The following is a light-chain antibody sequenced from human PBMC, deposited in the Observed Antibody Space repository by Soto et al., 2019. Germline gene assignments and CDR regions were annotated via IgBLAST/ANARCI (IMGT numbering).Light chain of an antibody. V-gene: IGKV3-15*01. J-gene: IGKJ2*01. Sequence: EIVLTHSPATLSVSPGERATLSCRASQSVGSNLAWYQQRPGQPPRLLIYDASTRATDIPARFSGGGSGTEFTLTISSLQTEDFAVYYCQQYNNWPYTFGQRKKLQIK. CDR1: QSVGSN. CDR2: DAS. CDR3: QQYNNWPYT.